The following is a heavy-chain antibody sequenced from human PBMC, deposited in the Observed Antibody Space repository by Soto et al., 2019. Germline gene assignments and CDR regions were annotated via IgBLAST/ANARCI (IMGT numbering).Heavy chain of an antibody. CDR3: ARVFPSPDSSGWYNY. V-gene: IGHV1-18*01. CDR1: GYTFTSYG. D-gene: IGHD6-19*01. Sequence: ASVKVSCKASGYTFTSYGISWVRQAPGQGLEWMGWISAYNGNTNYTQKLQGRVTMTTDTSTSTAYMELRGLRSDDTAVYYCARVFPSPDSSGWYNYWGQGTLVTVSS. J-gene: IGHJ4*02. CDR2: ISAYNGNT.